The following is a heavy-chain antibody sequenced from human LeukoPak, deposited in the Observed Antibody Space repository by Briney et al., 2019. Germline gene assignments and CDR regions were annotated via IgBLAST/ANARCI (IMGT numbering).Heavy chain of an antibody. D-gene: IGHD2-21*02. CDR2: IYYSGST. J-gene: IGHJ4*02. V-gene: IGHV4-30-4*08. CDR3: ARSSFVAVTDFDY. Sequence: SETLSLTCTVSGGSISSSSYYWGWIRQPPGKGLEWIGYIYYSGSTYYNPSLKSRVTISVDTSKNQFSLKLSSVTAADTAVYYCARSSFVAVTDFDYWGQGTLVTVSS. CDR1: GGSISSSSYY.